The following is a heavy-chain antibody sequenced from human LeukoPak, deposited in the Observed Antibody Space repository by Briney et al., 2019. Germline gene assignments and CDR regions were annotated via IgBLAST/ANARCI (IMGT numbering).Heavy chain of an antibody. CDR3: ARGDTAIDY. D-gene: IGHD5-18*01. CDR1: GGSFSTYY. Sequence: PSETLSLTCAAYGGSFSTYYRSWVRQAPGKGLEWVGDINHSGSNNYNPSLKSRVTISIDTSKNQFSLTLTSVTAEETAVYYCARGDTAIDYWGQGTQVTVSS. CDR2: INHSGSN. V-gene: IGHV4-34*01. J-gene: IGHJ4*02.